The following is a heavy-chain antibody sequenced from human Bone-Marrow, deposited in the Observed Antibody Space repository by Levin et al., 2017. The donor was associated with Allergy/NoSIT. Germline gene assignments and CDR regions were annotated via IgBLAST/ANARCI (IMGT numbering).Heavy chain of an antibody. CDR2: FDPEAAKT. CDR3: ATRGGDFWSGFDN. Sequence: GGSLRLSCKVSGYSLNELNMHWVRQAPGKGLELIGGFDPEAAKTKYAQNFEGRVTMTEDRSTDTAYMELRSLRPEDTAFYYCATRGGDFWSGFDNWGQGTLVTVSS. V-gene: IGHV1-24*01. CDR1: GYSLNELN. J-gene: IGHJ5*02. D-gene: IGHD3-3*01.